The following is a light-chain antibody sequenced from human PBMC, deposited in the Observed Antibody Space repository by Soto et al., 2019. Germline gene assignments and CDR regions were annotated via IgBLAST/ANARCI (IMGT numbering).Light chain of an antibody. Sequence: DIVMTQSPLSLPVTPGEPASISCRSSQTLLHSNGYNYLDWYLQKPGQSPQLLFYLGSSRASGVPDRFSGSGSGTDFTLKISRVEAEDVGVYYCMQALQTPPAFGQGTKLESK. CDR1: QTLLHSNGYNY. CDR3: MQALQTPPA. J-gene: IGKJ2*01. CDR2: LGS. V-gene: IGKV2-28*01.